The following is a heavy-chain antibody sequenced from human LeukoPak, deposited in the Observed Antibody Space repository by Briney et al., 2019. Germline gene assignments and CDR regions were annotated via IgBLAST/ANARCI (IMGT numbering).Heavy chain of an antibody. CDR2: ISYDGSNK. D-gene: IGHD1-7*01. V-gene: IGHV3-30*18. CDR1: GFTFSSYG. CDR3: AKDERNWNYNLASQTYD. J-gene: IGHJ4*02. Sequence: GRSLRLSCAASGFTFSSYGMHWVRQAPGKGLEWVAVISYDGSNKYYADPVKGRFTISRDNSKNTLYLQMSSLRAEDTAVYYCAKDERNWNYNLASQTYDWGQGTLVTVSS.